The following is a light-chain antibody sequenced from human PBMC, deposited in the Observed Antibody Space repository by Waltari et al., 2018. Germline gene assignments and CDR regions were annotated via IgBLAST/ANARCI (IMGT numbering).Light chain of an antibody. CDR1: QGITNS. CDR3: QQYYSTPST. CDR2: AAS. J-gene: IGKJ2*01. V-gene: IGKV1-NL1*01. Sequence: DIQMSQYPSSLSASVGDRVTITCRASQGITNSLAWYQQKPGKAPKLLLYAASRLESGVPSRFSGSGSGTDYTLTISSLQPEDFATYYCQQYYSTPSTFGQGTKLEIK.